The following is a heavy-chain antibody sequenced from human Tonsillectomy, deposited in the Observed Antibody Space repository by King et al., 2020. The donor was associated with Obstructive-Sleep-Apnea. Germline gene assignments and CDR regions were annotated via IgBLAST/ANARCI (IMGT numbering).Heavy chain of an antibody. CDR2: IYYGGSA. D-gene: IGHD5-12*01. Sequence: QLQESGPGLVKPSETLSLTCTVSGGSISTYYWNWIRQPPGKGLEWICYIYYGGSANYNPSLKSPVTISVSTSKKQFSLNLYSVTAADTAFYYCARGGYYYFDYWGQGTLATVSS. CDR3: ARGGYYYFDY. V-gene: IGHV4-59*08. CDR1: GGSISTYY. J-gene: IGHJ4*02.